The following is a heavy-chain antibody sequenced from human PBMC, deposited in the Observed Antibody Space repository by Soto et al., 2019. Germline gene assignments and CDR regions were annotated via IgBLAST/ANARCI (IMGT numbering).Heavy chain of an antibody. V-gene: IGHV3-48*02. J-gene: IGHJ4*02. CDR3: ARLPKGSLVTA. Sequence: PXESLRLSCIASGFSFSDYSMNWVRQAPGKGLQWVSYISSSSDKTYYADSVKGRFTVSRDNAKNALFLEMNSLRDDDTATYYCARLPKGSLVTAWGQGTRVTVSS. D-gene: IGHD2-21*02. CDR1: GFSFSDYS. CDR2: ISSSSDKT.